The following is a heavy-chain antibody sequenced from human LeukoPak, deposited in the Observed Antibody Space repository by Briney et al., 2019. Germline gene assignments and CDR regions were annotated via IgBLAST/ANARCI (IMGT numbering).Heavy chain of an antibody. CDR2: ISGPGGST. D-gene: IGHD3-9*01. CDR3: ARTSYYDILTGLDY. J-gene: IGHJ4*02. V-gene: IGHV3-23*01. CDR1: GITFRSYA. Sequence: GGSLRLSCAASGITFRSYAMSWVRQAPGKGLQWVSAISGPGGSTYYADSVKGRFTISRDNAKNSLYLQMNSLRAEDTALYYCARTSYYDILTGLDYWGQGTLVTVSS.